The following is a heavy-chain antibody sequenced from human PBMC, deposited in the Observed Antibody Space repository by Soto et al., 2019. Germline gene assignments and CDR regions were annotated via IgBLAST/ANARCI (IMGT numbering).Heavy chain of an antibody. Sequence: GSLRLSCAVPGFTLSNYLMHWVRQAPGKGLEWVSRISTDGTATTYADSVKGRFTVSRDNAKNMVYLQMSSLRAEDSALYYCSRDPGHITVILEYWGQGRLVTASS. CDR1: GFTLSNYL. J-gene: IGHJ4*02. D-gene: IGHD3-22*01. CDR3: SRDPGHITVILEY. V-gene: IGHV3-74*01. CDR2: ISTDGTAT.